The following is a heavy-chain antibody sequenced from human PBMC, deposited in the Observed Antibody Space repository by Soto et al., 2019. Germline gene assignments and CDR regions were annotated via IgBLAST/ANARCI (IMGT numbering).Heavy chain of an antibody. CDR3: ARFPLEMATIGYYYSYGVDV. V-gene: IGHV4-61*01. Sequence: PSETLSLTCTVSGDSITSGSHYWSWIRQPPGKGLEYIGYIFYSENTSYHPSLKSRVTISVDTSKNQFSLKLSSVTAADTALYYCARFPLEMATIGYYYSYGVDVWGQGTTVTVSS. D-gene: IGHD5-12*01. J-gene: IGHJ6*02. CDR2: IFYSENT. CDR1: GDSITSGSHY.